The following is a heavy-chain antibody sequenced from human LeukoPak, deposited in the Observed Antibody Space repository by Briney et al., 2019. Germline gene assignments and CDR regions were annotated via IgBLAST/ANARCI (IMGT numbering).Heavy chain of an antibody. Sequence: PGRSLRLSCAASGFTFSSYAMYWVRQAPGKGLEWLASIWYDGSDKYYRDSVKGRFTISRDNSKNTLYLQMNSLRAEDTAVYYCAKDRAEKYAFDYWGQGTLVTVSS. CDR1: GFTFSSYA. J-gene: IGHJ4*02. V-gene: IGHV3-33*06. CDR3: AKDRAEKYAFDY. CDR2: IWYDGSDK. D-gene: IGHD2-2*01.